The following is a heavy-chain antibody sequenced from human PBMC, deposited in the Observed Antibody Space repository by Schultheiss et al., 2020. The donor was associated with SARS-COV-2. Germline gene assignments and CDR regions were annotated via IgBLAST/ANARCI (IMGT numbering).Heavy chain of an antibody. CDR3: AKDPVYYGSGRPIDY. V-gene: IGHV3-21*04. J-gene: IGHJ4*02. CDR2: ISGSSIYI. Sequence: GESLKISCAASGFTVTNQGMNWVRQAPGKGLEWVASISGSSIYIYYADSVKGRFTISRDNAKDSLFLQMNSLRAEDTAVYYCAKDPVYYGSGRPIDYWGQGTLVTVSS. CDR1: GFTVTNQG. D-gene: IGHD3-10*01.